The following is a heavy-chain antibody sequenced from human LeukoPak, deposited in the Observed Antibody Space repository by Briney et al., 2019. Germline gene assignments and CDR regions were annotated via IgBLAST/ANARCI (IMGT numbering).Heavy chain of an antibody. CDR1: GGTFSSYA. CDR3: ARDHGRDFWSGSAWSY. CDR2: IIPIFGTA. D-gene: IGHD3-3*01. V-gene: IGHV1-69*06. J-gene: IGHJ4*02. Sequence: SVKVSCKASGGTFSSYAISWVRQAPGQGLEWMGGIIPIFGTANYAQKFRGRVTITADKSTRTAYMELSSLRSDDTAVYYCARDHGRDFWSGSAWSYWGQGTLVTVSS.